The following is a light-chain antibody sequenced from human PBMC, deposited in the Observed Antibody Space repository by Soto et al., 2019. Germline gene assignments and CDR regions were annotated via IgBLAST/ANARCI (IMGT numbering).Light chain of an antibody. CDR1: SSDIGSYNH. Sequence: QSAVTQPPSVAGSPGQSVTISCTGTSSDIGSYNHVSWYQQPPGTAPKLMIYEVSNRPSGVPDRFSGSKSGNTASLTNSGLQADDEDDNYCSSSTSSSKTNFLFGGGTKVTVL. CDR2: EVS. CDR3: SSSTSSSKTNFL. V-gene: IGLV2-18*02. J-gene: IGLJ2*01.